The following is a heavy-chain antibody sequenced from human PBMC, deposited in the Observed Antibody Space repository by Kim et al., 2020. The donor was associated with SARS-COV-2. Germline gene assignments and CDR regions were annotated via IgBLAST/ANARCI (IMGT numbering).Heavy chain of an antibody. CDR3: ARDRVASFDY. CDR2: ISSSSSTI. D-gene: IGHD2-15*01. V-gene: IGHV3-48*04. CDR1: GFTFSSYS. Sequence: GGSLRLSCAASGFTFSSYSMNWVRQAPGKGLEWFSYISSSSSTIYYADSVKGRFTISRDNAKNSLYLQMNSLRAEDTAVYYCARDRVASFDYWGQGTLVTVSS. J-gene: IGHJ4*02.